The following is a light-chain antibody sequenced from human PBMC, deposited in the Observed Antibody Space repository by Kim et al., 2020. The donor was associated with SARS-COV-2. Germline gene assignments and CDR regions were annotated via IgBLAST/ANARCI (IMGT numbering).Light chain of an antibody. Sequence: PGQRVTISCSGSSSNIGSNPVNWYHHRPGMAPTLLSYNNNQRPSGVPDRISGSKSGTSASLAISGLRSEDEAIYHCAAWDNTLFVVFGGGTQLTVL. CDR1: SSNIGSNP. CDR3: AAWDNTLFVV. J-gene: IGLJ2*01. CDR2: NNN. V-gene: IGLV1-44*01.